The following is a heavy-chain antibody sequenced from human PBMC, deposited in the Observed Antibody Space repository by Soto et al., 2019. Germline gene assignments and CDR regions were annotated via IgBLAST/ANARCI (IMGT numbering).Heavy chain of an antibody. CDR1: GGSISSSSYY. D-gene: IGHD6-19*01. J-gene: IGHJ4*02. CDR3: ASRPLEQWLVSPFDY. Sequence: SETLSLTCTVSGGSISSSSYYWGWIRQPPGKGLEWIGSIYYSGSTYYNPSLKSRVTISVDTSKNQFSLKLSSVTAADTAVYYCASRPLEQWLVSPFDYWGQGTLVTVSS. CDR2: IYYSGST. V-gene: IGHV4-39*01.